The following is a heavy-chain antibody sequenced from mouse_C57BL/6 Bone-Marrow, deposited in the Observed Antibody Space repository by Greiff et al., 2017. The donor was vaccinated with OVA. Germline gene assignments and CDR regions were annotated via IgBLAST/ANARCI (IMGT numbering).Heavy chain of an antibody. CDR2: IDPSDSYT. V-gene: IGHV1-59*01. CDR1: GYTFTSYW. Sequence: VQLQQPGAELVRPGTSVKLSCKASGYTFTSYWMHWVKQRPGQGLEWIGVIDPSDSYTHYNQKFKGKATLTVDTSSSTAYMQLSSLTSEDSAVYYCAKGWLLRPAMDYWGQGTSVTVSS. D-gene: IGHD2-3*01. CDR3: AKGWLLRPAMDY. J-gene: IGHJ4*01.